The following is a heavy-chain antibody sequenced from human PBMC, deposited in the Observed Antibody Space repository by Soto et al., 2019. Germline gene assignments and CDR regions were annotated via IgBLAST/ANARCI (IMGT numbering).Heavy chain of an antibody. CDR3: ARDVGGYNAMFDY. Sequence: EVQLLESGGGLVQPGESLRLSCAASGFIFSVYAMAWVRQGPGKGLEWVSTISSGSVNTHYADSVKGRFTISRNDLENTLYLQLNSLRAEDTALYYCARDVGGYNAMFDYWGQGTQVTVSS. CDR2: ISSGSVNT. D-gene: IGHD5-12*01. J-gene: IGHJ4*02. V-gene: IGHV3-23*01. CDR1: GFIFSVYA.